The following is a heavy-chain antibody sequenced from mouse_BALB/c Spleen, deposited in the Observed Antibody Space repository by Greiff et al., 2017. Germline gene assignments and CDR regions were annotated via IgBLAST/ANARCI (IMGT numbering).Heavy chain of an antibody. J-gene: IGHJ2*01. D-gene: IGHD1-1*01. V-gene: IGHV5-6*01. CDR2: ISSGGSYT. CDR3: ASLITTVGLFDY. CDR1: GFTFSSYG. Sequence: EVHLVESGGDLVKPGGSLKLSCAASGFTFSSYGMSWVRQTPDKRLEWVATISSGGSYTYYPDSVKGRFTISRDNAKNTLYLQMSSLKSEDTAMYYCASLITTVGLFDYWGQGTTLTVSS.